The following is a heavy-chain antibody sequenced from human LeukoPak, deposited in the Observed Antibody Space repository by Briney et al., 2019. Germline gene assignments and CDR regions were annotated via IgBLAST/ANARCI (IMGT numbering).Heavy chain of an antibody. Sequence: SETLSLTCAVYGGSFSGYYWSWIRQPPGKGLEWIGEIIHSGSTNYNPSLKSRVTISVDTSKNQFSLKLSSVTAADTAVYYCARGRRWLGRNWFDPWGQGTLVTVSS. CDR1: GGSFSGYY. J-gene: IGHJ5*02. V-gene: IGHV4-34*01. CDR3: ARGRRWLGRNWFDP. D-gene: IGHD5-24*01. CDR2: IIHSGST.